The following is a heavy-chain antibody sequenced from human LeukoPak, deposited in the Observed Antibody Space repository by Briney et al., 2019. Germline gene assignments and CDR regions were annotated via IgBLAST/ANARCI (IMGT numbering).Heavy chain of an antibody. Sequence: GASVKVSCKAPGYTFTGYYMHWVRQAPGQGLEWMGWINPNSGGTNYAQKFQGWVTMTRDTSISTAYMELSRLRSDDTAVYYCARGPLPGYYYYGMDVWGQGTTVTVSS. CDR2: INPNSGGT. D-gene: IGHD1-26*01. CDR1: GYTFTGYY. J-gene: IGHJ6*02. CDR3: ARGPLPGYYYYGMDV. V-gene: IGHV1-2*04.